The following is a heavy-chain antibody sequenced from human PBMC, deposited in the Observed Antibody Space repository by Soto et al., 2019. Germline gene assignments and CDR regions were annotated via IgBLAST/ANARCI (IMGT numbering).Heavy chain of an antibody. CDR1: GFTFRYYH. CDR2: ISSSSSTI. V-gene: IGHV3-11*04. Sequence: SLRLSCAASGFTFRYYHMTWLRKAPGKGLEWVSYISSSSSTIYYADSVKGRFTISRDNAKNSLHLQMNSLRAEDTAVYYCARVSELLLWFGDWPGAFDIWGQGTMVTVSS. CDR3: ARVSELLLWFGDWPGAFDI. D-gene: IGHD3-10*01. J-gene: IGHJ3*02.